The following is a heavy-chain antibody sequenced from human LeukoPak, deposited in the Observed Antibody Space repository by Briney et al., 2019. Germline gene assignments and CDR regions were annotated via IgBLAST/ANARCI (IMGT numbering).Heavy chain of an antibody. CDR1: GFTFSSYW. Sequence: GGSLRLSCAASGFTFSSYWMSWVRQAPGKGLEWVANTKQDGGEKYYVDSVKGRFTISRDNAKSSLFLQMNSLRAEDTAVYYCTRLGGSYYTYWGQGTLVTVSS. CDR3: TRLGGSYYTY. D-gene: IGHD1-26*01. V-gene: IGHV3-7*01. J-gene: IGHJ4*02. CDR2: TKQDGGEK.